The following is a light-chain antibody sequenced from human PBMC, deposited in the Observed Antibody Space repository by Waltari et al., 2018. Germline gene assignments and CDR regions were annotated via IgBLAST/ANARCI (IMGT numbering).Light chain of an antibody. Sequence: QSALTQPASVSGSPGQAITISCTGTSSDVGSYNLVSWYQQHPGKAPKLMMYEVSKRPSGGSNRFSGSKSGNTASLTISGLQAEDEADYYCCSYAGSSTFVVFGGGTKLTVL. CDR3: CSYAGSSTFVV. V-gene: IGLV2-23*02. J-gene: IGLJ2*01. CDR2: EVS. CDR1: SSDVGSYNL.